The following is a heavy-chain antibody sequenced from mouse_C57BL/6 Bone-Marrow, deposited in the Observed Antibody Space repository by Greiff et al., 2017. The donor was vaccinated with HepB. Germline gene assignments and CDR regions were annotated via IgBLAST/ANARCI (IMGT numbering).Heavy chain of an antibody. J-gene: IGHJ3*01. CDR1: GYSFTAYY. V-gene: IGHV1-42*01. D-gene: IGHD1-1*01. CDR3: ARRGGSSRSWFAY. Sequence: EVQLQQSGPELVKPGASVKISCKASGYSFTAYYMNWVKQSPEKSLEWIGEINPSTGGTTYNQKFKAKATLTVDKSSSTAYMQLKSLTSEDSAVYYGARRGGSSRSWFAYWGQGTRVTVSA. CDR2: INPSTGGT.